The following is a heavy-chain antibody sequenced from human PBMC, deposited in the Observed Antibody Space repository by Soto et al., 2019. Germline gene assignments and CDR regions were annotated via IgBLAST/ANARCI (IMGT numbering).Heavy chain of an antibody. CDR3: AKVTGYCDSPSCYRGGSYYYGMDV. D-gene: IGHD2-2*02. J-gene: IGHJ6*01. CDR2: TAFDGSNK. Sequence: WGSLRISCASSVFTFSSYGMHWVRQAPGKGPEFVAVTAFDGSNKYYADAVKGRFTISRDNSKNTLYLQMNSLRAEDTAVYYCAKVTGYCDSPSCYRGGSYYYGMDVWGQGTPVTVSS. CDR1: VFTFSSYG. V-gene: IGHV3-30*18.